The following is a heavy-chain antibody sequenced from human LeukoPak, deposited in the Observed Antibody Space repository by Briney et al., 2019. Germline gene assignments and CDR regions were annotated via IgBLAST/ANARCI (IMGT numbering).Heavy chain of an antibody. V-gene: IGHV3-21*01. J-gene: IGHJ5*02. CDR1: GFTFSSYS. CDR2: ISSSSYI. CDR3: ARDRGYDFDWFDP. D-gene: IGHD5-12*01. Sequence: GGSLRLSCAASGFTFSSYSMNWVRQAPGKGLEWVSSISSSSYIYYADSVKGRFTISRDNAKNSLYLQMNSLRAEDTAVYYCARDRGYDFDWFDPWGQGTLVTVSS.